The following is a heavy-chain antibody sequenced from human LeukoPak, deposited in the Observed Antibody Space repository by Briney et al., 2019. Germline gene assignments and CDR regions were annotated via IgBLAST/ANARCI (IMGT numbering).Heavy chain of an antibody. CDR2: IGTAGDT. V-gene: IGHV3-13*01. J-gene: IGHJ4*02. D-gene: IGHD5-24*01. CDR3: VREERWLQSFALLDY. Sequence: PGGSLRLSCAASGFTFSSYDMHWVRQATGKVLEWVSAIGTAGDTYYPGSVKGRFTISRDNPKNSLYLQMNSLRGEDTALYYCVREERWLQSFALLDYWGQGTLVTVSS. CDR1: GFTFSSYD.